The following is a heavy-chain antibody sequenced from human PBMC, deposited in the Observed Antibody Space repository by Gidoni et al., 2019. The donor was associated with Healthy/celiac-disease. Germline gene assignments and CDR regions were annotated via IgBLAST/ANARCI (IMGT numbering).Heavy chain of an antibody. CDR2: IIPIFGTA. V-gene: IGHV1-69*01. D-gene: IGHD3-22*01. CDR1: GGPFSSYA. CDR3: ASSTTVYYYDSSGYLPDY. Sequence: QVQLVQSGAEVKKPGSSVKVSCKASGGPFSSYAISWVRQAPGQGLEWMGGIIPIFGTANYEQKFQGRVTITADESTSKAYMELSSLRAEDTAVYYCASSTTVYYYDSSGYLPDYWGQGTLVTVSS. J-gene: IGHJ4*02.